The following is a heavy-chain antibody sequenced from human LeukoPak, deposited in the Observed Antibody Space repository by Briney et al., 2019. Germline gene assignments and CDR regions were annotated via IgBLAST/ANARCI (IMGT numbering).Heavy chain of an antibody. J-gene: IGHJ4*02. Sequence: GASVKVSCKASGYTFTSYDINWVRQATGQGLEWMGWMNPNSGNTGYAQKFQGRVTMTRNTSISTAYMELSSLRSEDTAVYYCARAPRREETTVVASLDYWGQGTLVTVSS. CDR2: MNPNSGNT. D-gene: IGHD4-23*01. V-gene: IGHV1-8*01. CDR3: ARAPRREETTVVASLDY. CDR1: GYTFTSYD.